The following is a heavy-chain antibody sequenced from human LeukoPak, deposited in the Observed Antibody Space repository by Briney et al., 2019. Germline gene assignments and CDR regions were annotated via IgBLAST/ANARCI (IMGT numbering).Heavy chain of an antibody. CDR3: AKDIHYDSSGYYSGIDY. CDR2: ISWNSGSI. Sequence: GGSLRLSCAASGFTFDDYAMHWVRHAPGKGLEWVSGISWNSGSIGYADSVKGRFTISRDNAKNSLYLQMNSLRAEDTALYYCAKDIHYDSSGYYSGIDYWGQGTLVTVSS. J-gene: IGHJ4*02. V-gene: IGHV3-9*01. D-gene: IGHD3-22*01. CDR1: GFTFDDYA.